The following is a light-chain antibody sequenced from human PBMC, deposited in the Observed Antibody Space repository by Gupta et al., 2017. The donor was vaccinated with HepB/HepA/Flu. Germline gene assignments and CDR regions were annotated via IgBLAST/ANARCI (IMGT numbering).Light chain of an antibody. Sequence: QSVLTQPPSTSGTPGQRATISFSGSNSNIENNYVYWYQQFPGTAPKLLIYRNNQRPSGVPDRFSGSKSGTSASLAISGLRSEDEADYYCAAWDGSLNGWVFGGGTMVTVL. V-gene: IGLV1-47*01. CDR3: AAWDGSLNGWV. CDR1: NSNIENNY. CDR2: RNN. J-gene: IGLJ3*02.